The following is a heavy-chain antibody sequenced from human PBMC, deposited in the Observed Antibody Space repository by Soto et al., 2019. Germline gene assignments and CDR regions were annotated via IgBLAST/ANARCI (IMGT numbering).Heavy chain of an antibody. D-gene: IGHD3-10*01. CDR2: ISVSPGTT. Sequence: GGALSLPGPGSGFTFSSYAMSGVRHAPGTGLEWVSPISVSPGTTYYADSVKGRFTISRANSTTTLYPQMNSLRAEDTAISFCAKGFGNTSGFPLDLWGQGILVTVSS. CDR3: AKGFGNTSGFPLDL. J-gene: IGHJ5*02. V-gene: IGHV3-23*01. CDR1: GFTFSSYA.